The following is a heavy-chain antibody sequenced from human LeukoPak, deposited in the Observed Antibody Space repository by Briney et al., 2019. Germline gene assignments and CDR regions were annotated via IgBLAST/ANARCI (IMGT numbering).Heavy chain of an antibody. Sequence: GGSLRLSCAASGFTFSSYWMNWARQAPGKGLEWVASINHNGNANYYVDSVKGRFTISRDNAKNSPYLQMSNLRAEDTAVYFCARGGGLDVWGQGATVTVSS. V-gene: IGHV3-7*03. D-gene: IGHD3-16*01. J-gene: IGHJ6*02. CDR2: INHNGNAN. CDR3: ARGGGLDV. CDR1: GFTFSSYW.